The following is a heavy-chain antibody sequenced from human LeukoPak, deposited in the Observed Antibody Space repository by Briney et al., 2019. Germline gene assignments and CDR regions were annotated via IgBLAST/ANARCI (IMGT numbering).Heavy chain of an antibody. CDR1: GFTFSDYG. Sequence: GTSLRLSCAASGFTFSDYGLHWVRQAPGKGLEWVALISTDGSNEDYADSVKGRFTISRDNAKNSLYLQMNSLRAEDTAVYYCATYSSLNRREFQYWGQGTLLTVSS. J-gene: IGHJ1*01. CDR3: ATYSSLNRREFQY. D-gene: IGHD3-22*01. CDR2: ISTDGSNE. V-gene: IGHV3-30*03.